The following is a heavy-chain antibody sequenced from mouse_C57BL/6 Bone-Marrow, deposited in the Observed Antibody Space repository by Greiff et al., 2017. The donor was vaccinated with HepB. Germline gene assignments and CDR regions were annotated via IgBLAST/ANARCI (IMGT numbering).Heavy chain of an antibody. V-gene: IGHV1-63*01. Sequence: QVQLQQSGAELVRPGTSVKMSCKASGYTFTNYWIGWAKQRPGHGLEWIGDIYPGGGYTNYNEKFKGKATLTADKSSRTAYMQFSSLTSEDSAIYYCAREGNLLWMDYWGQGTSVTVSS. CDR2: IYPGGGYT. D-gene: IGHD2-10*01. CDR1: GYTFTNYW. CDR3: AREGNLLWMDY. J-gene: IGHJ4*01.